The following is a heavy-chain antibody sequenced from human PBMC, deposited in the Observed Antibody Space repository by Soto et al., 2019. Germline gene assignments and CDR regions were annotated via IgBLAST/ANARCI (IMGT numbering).Heavy chain of an antibody. CDR1: GYTFTPSG. D-gene: IGHD1-26*01. V-gene: IGHV1-18*01. CDR3: ARQGSWPYYYYGLDV. Sequence: QVQLVQSGPEVKKPGASVKVSCEASGYTFTPSGISWVRQAPGQGREWMGWISTYNGDTNSAQKFQGRVTMTADTSTGTAYMELMSLKSDDTAVYYCARQGSWPYYYYGLDVWGQGTTVTVSS. J-gene: IGHJ6*02. CDR2: ISTYNGDT.